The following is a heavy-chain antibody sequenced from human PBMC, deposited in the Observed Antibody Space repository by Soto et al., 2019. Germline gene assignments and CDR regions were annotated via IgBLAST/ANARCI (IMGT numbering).Heavy chain of an antibody. CDR3: ARGEYYDSSGYYQPYNNWFDP. Sequence: SETLSLTCTVSGGSISSYYWSWIRQPAGKGLEWIGRIYTSGSTNYNPSLKSRVTMSVDTSKNQFSLKLSSVTAADTAVYYCARGEYYDSSGYYQPYNNWFDPWGQGTLVTVSS. J-gene: IGHJ5*02. CDR1: GGSISSYY. CDR2: IYTSGST. V-gene: IGHV4-4*07. D-gene: IGHD3-22*01.